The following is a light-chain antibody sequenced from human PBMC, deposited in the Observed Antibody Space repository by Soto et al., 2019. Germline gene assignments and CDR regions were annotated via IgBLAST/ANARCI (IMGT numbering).Light chain of an antibody. CDR1: QTVNNNY. J-gene: IGKJ5*01. V-gene: IGKV3-20*01. CDR3: QQYSDLRMT. Sequence: DIVLTQSPGTLSLSPGARAILSCRASQTVNNNYLAWCQQKPGQAPRLLIYGASRRATGIPDRFSGSAAGTDSTLTISLVEAEDVVLYCCQQYSDLRMTFGEGTR. CDR2: GAS.